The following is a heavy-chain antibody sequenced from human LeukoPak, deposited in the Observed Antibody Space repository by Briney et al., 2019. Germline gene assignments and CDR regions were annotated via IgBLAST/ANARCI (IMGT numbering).Heavy chain of an antibody. V-gene: IGHV3-30*18. Sequence: PGGSLRLSCAASGFTFSSYGMHWVRQAPGKGLGWVAVISYDGSNKYYADSVKGRFTISRDNSKNTLYLQMNSLRAEDTAVYYCAKDASIAAAEYYYYMDVWGKGTTVTVSS. J-gene: IGHJ6*03. CDR2: ISYDGSNK. CDR3: AKDASIAAAEYYYYMDV. D-gene: IGHD6-13*01. CDR1: GFTFSSYG.